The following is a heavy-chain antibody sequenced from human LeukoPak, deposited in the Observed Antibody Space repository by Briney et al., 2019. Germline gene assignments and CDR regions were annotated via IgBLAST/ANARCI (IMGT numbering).Heavy chain of an antibody. CDR1: GFTFSSYS. D-gene: IGHD3-22*01. Sequence: GGSLRLSCAASGFTFSSYSMNWVRQAPGKGLEWVSYISSSSSTIYYADSVKGRFTISRDNAKNSLYLQMNSLRAEDTAIYYCARGVDDTIIVVDYWGQGTLVTVSS. CDR2: ISSSSSTI. J-gene: IGHJ4*02. V-gene: IGHV3-48*04. CDR3: ARGVDDTIIVVDY.